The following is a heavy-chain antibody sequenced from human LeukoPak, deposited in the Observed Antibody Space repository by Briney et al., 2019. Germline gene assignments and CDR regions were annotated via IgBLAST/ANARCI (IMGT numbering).Heavy chain of an antibody. Sequence: KPSETLSLACTVSGGSISSSSYYWGWIRQPPGKGLEWIGSIYYSGSTYYNPSLKSRVTISVDTSKNQFSLKLSSVTAADTAVYYCARDALEDNEITMIDYWGQGTLVTVSS. CDR1: GGSISSSSYY. CDR3: ARDALEDNEITMIDY. CDR2: IYYSGST. D-gene: IGHD3-22*01. J-gene: IGHJ4*02. V-gene: IGHV4-39*07.